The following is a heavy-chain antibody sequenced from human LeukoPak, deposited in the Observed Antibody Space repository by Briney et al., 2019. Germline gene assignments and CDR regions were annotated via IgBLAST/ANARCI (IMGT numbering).Heavy chain of an antibody. D-gene: IGHD5-24*01. J-gene: IGHJ4*02. V-gene: IGHV3-7*01. Sequence: GGSLRLSCAASGFTFSNYWMTWVRQAPGKGLEWVANIKEDGSEKYYVDSVRGRFTISRDNAKNSLYLQMNSLRAEDTAVYYCARDRDGYPGYWGQGTLVTVSS. CDR1: GFTFSNYW. CDR2: IKEDGSEK. CDR3: ARDRDGYPGY.